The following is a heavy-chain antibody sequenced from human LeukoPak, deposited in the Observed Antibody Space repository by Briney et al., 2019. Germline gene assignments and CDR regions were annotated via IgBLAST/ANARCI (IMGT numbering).Heavy chain of an antibody. V-gene: IGHV3-74*01. Sequence: RGSLRLSCAASALTFSRSWMHWVRQAPGKGLVWVSRINSDGSSTNYADSVKGRFTISRDNAKNTLYLQMNSLRAEDTAVYYCARAEIYYYGSGSPDYWGQGTLVTVSS. CDR1: ALTFSRSW. D-gene: IGHD3-10*01. CDR2: INSDGSST. J-gene: IGHJ4*02. CDR3: ARAEIYYYGSGSPDY.